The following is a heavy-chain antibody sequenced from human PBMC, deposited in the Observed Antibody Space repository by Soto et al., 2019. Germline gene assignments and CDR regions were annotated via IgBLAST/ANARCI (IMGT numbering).Heavy chain of an antibody. CDR2: ISSSSSTI. CDR1: GFTFSSYS. J-gene: IGHJ4*02. Sequence: GGSLRLSCAASGFTFSSYSMNWVRQAPGKGLEWVSYISSSSSTIYYADSVKGRFTISTDNAKNSLYLQMNSLRAEDTAVYYCAREPIYCSGGSCYSGPDYWGQGTLVTVCS. D-gene: IGHD2-15*01. V-gene: IGHV3-48*01. CDR3: AREPIYCSGGSCYSGPDY.